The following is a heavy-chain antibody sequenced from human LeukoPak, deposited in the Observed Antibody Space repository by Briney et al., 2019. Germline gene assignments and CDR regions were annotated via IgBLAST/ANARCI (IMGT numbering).Heavy chain of an antibody. J-gene: IGHJ4*02. CDR3: AKDYAGYDSLDLIDY. CDR1: GFTFSSYG. Sequence: GRSLRLSCAASGFTFSSYGMHWVRQAPGKGLEGVAVIWYDGSNKYYADSVKGRFTISRDNSKNTLYLQMNCLRAEDTAVYYCAKDYAGYDSLDLIDYWGQGTLVTVSS. CDR2: IWYDGSNK. D-gene: IGHD3-3*01. V-gene: IGHV3-33*06.